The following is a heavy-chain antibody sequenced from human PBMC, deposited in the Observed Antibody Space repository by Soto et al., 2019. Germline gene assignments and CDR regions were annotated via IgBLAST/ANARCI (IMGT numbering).Heavy chain of an antibody. Sequence: QVRLVESGGGVVQPGRSLRLSCAASGFTFSSYGMHWVRQAPGKGLQWVAVIYYDGSNEYYADSVKGRLTVSRDKSKNLVYLPMRSLRAEDTAVCYCAREMYSSGGHKADYYYYGVAVWGQGTTVTVS. J-gene: IGHJ6*02. D-gene: IGHD6-25*01. CDR3: AREMYSSGGHKADYYYYGVAV. V-gene: IGHV3-33*01. CDR1: GFTFSSYG. CDR2: IYYDGSNE.